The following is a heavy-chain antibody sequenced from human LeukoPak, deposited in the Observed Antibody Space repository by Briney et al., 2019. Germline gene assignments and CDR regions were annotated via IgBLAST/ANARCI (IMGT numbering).Heavy chain of an antibody. CDR1: GGSISSSSYY. CDR2: IYYSGST. Sequence: SETLSLTCTVSGGSISSSSYYWGWIRQPPGKGLEWIGSIYYSGSTYYNPSLKSRATISVDTSNNHFSLKLSSVTAADTAVYYCARLEGYSSNPSDDWGQGTLVTVCS. J-gene: IGHJ4*02. CDR3: ARLEGYSSNPSDD. V-gene: IGHV4-39*02. D-gene: IGHD6-19*01.